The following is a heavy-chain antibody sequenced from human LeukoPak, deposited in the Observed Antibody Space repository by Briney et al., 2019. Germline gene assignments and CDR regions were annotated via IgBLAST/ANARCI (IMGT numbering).Heavy chain of an antibody. D-gene: IGHD4-17*01. CDR1: GGSISSGDYY. CDR2: IYYSGST. J-gene: IGHJ4*02. CDR3: ARAAVTQYYCDY. Sequence: PSQTLPLTCTVSGGSISSGDYYWSWIRQPPGKGLEWIGYIYYSGSTYYNPSLKSRVTISVDTSKNQFSLKLSSVTAADTAVYYCARAAVTQYYCDYWGQGTLVTVSS. V-gene: IGHV4-30-4*01.